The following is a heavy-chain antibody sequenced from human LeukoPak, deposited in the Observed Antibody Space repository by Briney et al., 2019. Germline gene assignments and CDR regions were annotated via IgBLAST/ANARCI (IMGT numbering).Heavy chain of an antibody. V-gene: IGHV4-39*01. Sequence: PSETLSPTCTVSGGSISSSSYYWGWIRQPPGKGLEWIGSIYYSGSTYYNPSLKSRVTISVDTSKNQFSLKLSSVTAADTAVYYCARRGVGSGWYFDYWGQGTLVTVSS. CDR2: IYYSGST. CDR3: ARRGVGSGWYFDY. D-gene: IGHD6-19*01. CDR1: GGSISSSSYY. J-gene: IGHJ4*02.